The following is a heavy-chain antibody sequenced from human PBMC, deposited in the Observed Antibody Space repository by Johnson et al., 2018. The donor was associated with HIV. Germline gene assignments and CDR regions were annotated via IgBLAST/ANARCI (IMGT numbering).Heavy chain of an antibody. CDR3: GRDREGLRQWLADDIFNF. CDR1: GFTFSNYA. Sequence: QMMLVESGGGVVQPGRSRRLSCAVSGFTFSNYAMHWVRQAPGKGLEWVAVISFDESNYYYADSVKGRFIISRDNSKNTLYLQMNSLRVEDTAVYYCGRDREGLRQWLADDIFNFWGQGTMVTVSS. J-gene: IGHJ3*01. CDR2: ISFDESNY. V-gene: IGHV3-30-3*01. D-gene: IGHD6-19*01.